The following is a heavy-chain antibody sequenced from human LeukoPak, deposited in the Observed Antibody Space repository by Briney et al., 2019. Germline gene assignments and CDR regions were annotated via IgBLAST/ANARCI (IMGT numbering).Heavy chain of an antibody. Sequence: PSETLSLTCAVYGGSFSGYYWSWIRQPSGKGLEWIGSIYYSGSTYYNPSLKSRVTISVDTSKNQFSLKLSSVTAADTAVYYCARGTVTPFDYWGQGTLVTVSS. CDR3: ARGTVTPFDY. D-gene: IGHD4-17*01. CDR1: GGSFSGYY. CDR2: IYYSGST. V-gene: IGHV4-34*01. J-gene: IGHJ4*02.